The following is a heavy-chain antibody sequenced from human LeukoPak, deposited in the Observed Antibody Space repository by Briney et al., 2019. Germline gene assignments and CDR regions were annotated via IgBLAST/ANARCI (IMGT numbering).Heavy chain of an antibody. D-gene: IGHD4-23*01. CDR2: IYYSGST. Sequence: SETLSLTCAVYGGSFSRYYWSWIRQPPGKGLEWIGYIYYSGSTNYNPSLKSRVTISVDTSKNQFSLKLSSVTAADTAVYYCARADYGGTYYYYYYMDVWGKGTTVTVSS. CDR1: GGSFSRYY. CDR3: ARADYGGTYYYYYYMDV. V-gene: IGHV4-59*01. J-gene: IGHJ6*03.